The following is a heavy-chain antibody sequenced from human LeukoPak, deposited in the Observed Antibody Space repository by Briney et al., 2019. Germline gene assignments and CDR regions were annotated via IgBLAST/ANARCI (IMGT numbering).Heavy chain of an antibody. Sequence: GGSLRLSCAASGFTFSSYDMNWVRQAPGKGLEWVSYIHSSGGTIYYADSVKGRFTISRDSAKNSVYLRMNSLRAEDTALYYCARKLTGTTYFDCWGQGTLVTVSS. CDR3: ARKLTGTTYFDC. CDR2: IHSSGGTI. D-gene: IGHD1-1*01. V-gene: IGHV3-48*03. CDR1: GFTFSSYD. J-gene: IGHJ4*02.